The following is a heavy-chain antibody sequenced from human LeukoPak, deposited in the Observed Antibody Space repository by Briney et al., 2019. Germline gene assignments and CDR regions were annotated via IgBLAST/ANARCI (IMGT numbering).Heavy chain of an antibody. CDR3: ARTPGIYCGGDCYHDY. J-gene: IGHJ4*02. Sequence: SETLSLICAVYGGSFSGYYWSWIRQPPGKGLEWIGEINHSGSTNYNPSLKSRVTISVDTSKNQFSLKLSSVTAADTAVYYCARTPGIYCGGDCYHDYWGQGTLVTVSS. V-gene: IGHV4-34*01. CDR1: GGSFSGYY. CDR2: INHSGST. D-gene: IGHD2-21*02.